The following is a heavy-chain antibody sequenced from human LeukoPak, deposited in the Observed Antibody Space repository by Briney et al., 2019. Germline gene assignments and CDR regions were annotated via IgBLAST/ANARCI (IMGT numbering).Heavy chain of an antibody. CDR2: ISSSSSYI. CDR1: GFTFSSYS. J-gene: IGHJ4*02. V-gene: IGHV3-21*01. CDR3: ARADCSSTSCYADFDY. Sequence: GGSLRLSCAASGFTFSSYSMNWVRQAPGKGLEWVSSISSSSSYIYYADSVKGRFTISRDDAKNSLYLQMNSLRAEDTAVYYCARADCSSTSCYADFDYWGQGTLVTVSS. D-gene: IGHD2-2*01.